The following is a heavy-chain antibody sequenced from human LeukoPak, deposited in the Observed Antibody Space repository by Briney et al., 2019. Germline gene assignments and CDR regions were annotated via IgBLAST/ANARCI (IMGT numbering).Heavy chain of an antibody. D-gene: IGHD3-10*01. V-gene: IGHV3-23*01. J-gene: IGHJ5*02. Sequence: GGSLRLSCAASGFTFSSYAMHWVRQAPEKGLEWVSLISGSGTNTYYADSVKGRFTISRDNSKNTLYLQINSLRTEDTAVYYCAKDISMRRGLMGAFDLWGQGTLVTASS. CDR2: ISGSGTNT. CDR3: AKDISMRRGLMGAFDL. CDR1: GFTFSSYA.